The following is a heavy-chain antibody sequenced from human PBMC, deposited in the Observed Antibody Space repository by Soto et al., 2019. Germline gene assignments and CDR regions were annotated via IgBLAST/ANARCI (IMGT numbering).Heavy chain of an antibody. D-gene: IGHD6-19*01. V-gene: IGHV3-73*02. CDR2: IRSKRNSYAT. J-gene: IGHJ4*02. Sequence: EVQLVESGGGLVQPGGSLKLSCAASGFTFSGSAIHWVRQASGRGLEWVGRIRSKRNSYATAYAASVEGRFTVSRDDSKNTAYLQMNSPKTEDTAVYYCTRRADPGIAVDWGQGTLVTVSS. CDR1: GFTFSGSA. CDR3: TRRADPGIAVD.